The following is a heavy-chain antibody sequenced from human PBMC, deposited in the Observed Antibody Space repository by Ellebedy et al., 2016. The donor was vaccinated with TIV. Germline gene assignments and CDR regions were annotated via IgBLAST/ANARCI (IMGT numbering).Heavy chain of an antibody. CDR2: ISVTGGST. V-gene: IGHV3-23*01. CDR1: GFTFRDYA. Sequence: GESLKISXVASGFTFRDYAMSWVRQAPGKGLEWVSVISVTGGSTYYADSVKGRFTISRDNAKNSLYLEMNSLRVEDTGLYYCAMETSGWIDHWGQGTLVTVSS. CDR3: AMETSGWIDH. D-gene: IGHD6-19*01. J-gene: IGHJ4*02.